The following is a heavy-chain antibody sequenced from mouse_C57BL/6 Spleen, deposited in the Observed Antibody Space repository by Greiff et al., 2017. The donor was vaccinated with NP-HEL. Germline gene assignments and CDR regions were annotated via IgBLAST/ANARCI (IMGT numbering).Heavy chain of an antibody. V-gene: IGHV7-3*01. CDR1: GFTFTDYY. Sequence: EVMLVESGGGLVQPGGSLSLSCAASGFTFTDYYMSWVRQPPGKALEWLGFIRNKANGYTTEYSASVKGRFTISRDNSQSILYLQMNALRAEDSATYYGARYPLYGSSYVWYFDVWGTGTTVTVSS. CDR2: IRNKANGYTT. D-gene: IGHD1-1*01. J-gene: IGHJ1*03. CDR3: ARYPLYGSSYVWYFDV.